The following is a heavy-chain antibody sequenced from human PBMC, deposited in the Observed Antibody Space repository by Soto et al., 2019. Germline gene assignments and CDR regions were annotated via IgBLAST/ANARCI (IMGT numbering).Heavy chain of an antibody. CDR3: ARVPDRDNNLFDL. Sequence: LRVSKTASGGKCRDLDGSWISQFQRKGLEWLSYITSSSSYTHYADSVKGRFTISRDNAKNSLYLQMNSLRAEDTAVYYCARVPDRDNNLFDLWVQGTLVTVTS. V-gene: IGHV3-11*06. D-gene: IGHD2-21*02. CDR2: ITSSSSYT. CDR1: GGKCRDLD. J-gene: IGHJ5*02.